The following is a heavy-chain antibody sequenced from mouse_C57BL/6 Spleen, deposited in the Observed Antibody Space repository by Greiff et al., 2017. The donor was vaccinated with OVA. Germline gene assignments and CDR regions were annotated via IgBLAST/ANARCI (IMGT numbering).Heavy chain of an antibody. V-gene: IGHV1-85*01. J-gene: IGHJ4*01. Sequence: QVQLQQSGPELVKPGASVKLSCKASGYTFTSYDINWVKQRPGQGLEWIGWIYPRDGSTKYNEKFQGKATLTVDTSSSTAYMELHSLTSEDAAVYVCARRRGGSSDVEDAMDYWGQGTSVTVSS. CDR2: IYPRDGST. CDR1: GYTFTSYD. CDR3: ARRRGGSSDVEDAMDY. D-gene: IGHD1-1*01.